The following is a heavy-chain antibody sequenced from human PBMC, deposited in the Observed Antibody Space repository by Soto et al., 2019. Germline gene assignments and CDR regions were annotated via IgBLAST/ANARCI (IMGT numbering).Heavy chain of an antibody. CDR1: GGTFSSYA. Sequence: ASVKVSCKASGGTFSSYAISWVRQAPGQGLEWMGGIIPIFGTANYAQKFQGRVTITADASTSTAYMELSSLRSEDTAVYYCARDSVACSSTSCWFDPWGQGTLVTVSS. V-gene: IGHV1-69*13. D-gene: IGHD2-2*01. J-gene: IGHJ5*02. CDR3: ARDSVACSSTSCWFDP. CDR2: IIPIFGTA.